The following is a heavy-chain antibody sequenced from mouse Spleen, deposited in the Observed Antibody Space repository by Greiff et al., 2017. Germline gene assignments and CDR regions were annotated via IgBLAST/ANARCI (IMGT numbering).Heavy chain of an antibody. Sequence: VKLQQSGAELVRPGASVTLSCKASGYTFTDYEMHWVKQTPVHGLEWIGAIDPETGGTAYNQKFKGKAILTADKSSSTAYMELRSLTSEDSAVYYCTRRDYDYGYAMDYWGQGTSVTVSS. CDR2: IDPETGGT. D-gene: IGHD2-4*01. V-gene: IGHV1-15*01. CDR1: GYTFTDYE. J-gene: IGHJ4*01. CDR3: TRRDYDYGYAMDY.